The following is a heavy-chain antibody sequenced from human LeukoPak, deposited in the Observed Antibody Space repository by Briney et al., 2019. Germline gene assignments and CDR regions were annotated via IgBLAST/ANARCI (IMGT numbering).Heavy chain of an antibody. V-gene: IGHV1-18*01. J-gene: IGHJ5*02. CDR2: ISAYNGNT. D-gene: IGHD2-15*01. Sequence: ASVKVSCKASGYTFTSYGISWVRQAPGQGLEWMGWISAYNGNTNYAQKLQGRVTMTTDTSTSTAYMEVRSLRSDDTAVYYCARDSLYCSGGSCPYNWFDPWGQGTLVTVSS. CDR1: GYTFTSYG. CDR3: ARDSLYCSGGSCPYNWFDP.